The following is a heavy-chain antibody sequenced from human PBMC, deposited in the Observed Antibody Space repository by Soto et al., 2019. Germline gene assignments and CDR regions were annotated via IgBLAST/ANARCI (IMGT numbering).Heavy chain of an antibody. J-gene: IGHJ5*02. D-gene: IGHD3-22*01. Sequence: ASVKVSCKTSGGTCSSYAISWVRQAPGQGLDWMGGIVPIVDTSTYAQKFQGRVTMTRDTSTSTVYMELSSLRSEDTAVYYCARDGNYYDSSGYPLNWFDPWGQGTPVTVSS. V-gene: IGHV1-69*05. CDR1: GGTCSSYA. CDR2: IVPIVDTS. CDR3: ARDGNYYDSSGYPLNWFDP.